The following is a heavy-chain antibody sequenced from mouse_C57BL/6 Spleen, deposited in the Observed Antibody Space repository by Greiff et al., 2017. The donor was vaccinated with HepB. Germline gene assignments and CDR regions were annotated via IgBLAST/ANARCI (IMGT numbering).Heavy chain of an antibody. D-gene: IGHD2-4*01. Sequence: EVQLQQSGPELVKPGASVKISCKASGYTFTDYYMNWVKQSHGKSLEWIGDINPNNGGTSYNQKFKGKATLTVDKSSSTAYMELSSLTSEDSAVYYCARKGYDYDVRFAYWGQGTLVTVSA. CDR2: INPNNGGT. CDR3: ARKGYDYDVRFAY. J-gene: IGHJ3*01. V-gene: IGHV1-26*01. CDR1: GYTFTDYY.